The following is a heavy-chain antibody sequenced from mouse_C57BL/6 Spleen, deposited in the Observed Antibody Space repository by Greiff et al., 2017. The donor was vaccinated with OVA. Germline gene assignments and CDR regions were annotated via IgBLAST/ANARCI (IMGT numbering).Heavy chain of an antibody. CDR3: ATLRSLAY. V-gene: IGHV1-26*01. Sequence: EVQLQQSGPELVKPGASVKISCKASGYTFTDYYMNWVKQSHGKSLEWIGDINPNNGGTSYNQKFKGKATLTVDKSSSTAYMELRSLTSEDSAVYYCATLRSLAYWGQGTLVTVSA. D-gene: IGHD1-1*01. J-gene: IGHJ3*01. CDR1: GYTFTDYY. CDR2: INPNNGGT.